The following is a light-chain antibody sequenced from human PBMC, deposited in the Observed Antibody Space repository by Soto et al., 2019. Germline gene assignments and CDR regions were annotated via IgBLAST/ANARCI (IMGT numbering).Light chain of an antibody. CDR3: GADHGSGSNFVYV. CDR1: SGYSNYK. Sequence: QSVLTQPPSASASLGASVTLTCTLSSGYSNYKVDWYQQRPGKGPRFVMRVGTGGIVGSKGDGIPDRFSVLGSGLNRYLTIKNIQEEDESEYHCGADHGSGSNFVYVFGTGTKLTVL. CDR2: VGTGGIVG. J-gene: IGLJ1*01. V-gene: IGLV9-49*01.